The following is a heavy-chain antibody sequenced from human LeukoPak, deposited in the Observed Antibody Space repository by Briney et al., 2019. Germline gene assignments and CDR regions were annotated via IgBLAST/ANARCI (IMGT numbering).Heavy chain of an antibody. J-gene: IGHJ3*02. V-gene: IGHV3-7*01. Sequence: GGSLRLSCASSGFTFSNDWMTWVRQAQGKGLEWVANINKDGSKKNYVDSVKGRFTISRDNSKNSLFLQMNSLRAEDTAIYYCARDTSPSSSSSYFDAFDMWGQGTVVTVSS. CDR1: GFTFSNDW. CDR2: INKDGSKK. D-gene: IGHD6-19*01. CDR3: ARDTSPSSSSSYFDAFDM.